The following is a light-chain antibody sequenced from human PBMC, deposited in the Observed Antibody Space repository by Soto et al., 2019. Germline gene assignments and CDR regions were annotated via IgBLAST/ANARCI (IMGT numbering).Light chain of an antibody. CDR1: SSNIGSNT. CDR3: AAWDDSLNGDV. Sequence: QSVLTQPPSVSGTPGQRVTISCSGSSSNIGSNTVNWYQQLPGTAPKLLMYGNDQRPSGVPARFSGSKSDTSASLAISGLHSEDEADYYCAAWDDSLNGDVFGSGTKVTVL. V-gene: IGLV1-44*01. CDR2: GND. J-gene: IGLJ1*01.